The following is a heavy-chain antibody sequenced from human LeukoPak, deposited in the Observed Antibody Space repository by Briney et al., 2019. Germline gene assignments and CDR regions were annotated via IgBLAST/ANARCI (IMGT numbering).Heavy chain of an antibody. D-gene: IGHD3-22*01. CDR2: IYHSGRT. J-gene: IGHJ1*01. CDR3: ARRRYYDSTGYFE. CDR1: GDYISSSSYY. V-gene: IGHV4-39*01. Sequence: SETLSLTCAVSGDYISSSSYYWGWIRQSPGTGVEWIGDIYHSGRTYYNPSLKSRVAISIDTSKNQFSLRLRSMTAADTAVFYCARRRYYDSTGYFEWGRGTLVTVSS.